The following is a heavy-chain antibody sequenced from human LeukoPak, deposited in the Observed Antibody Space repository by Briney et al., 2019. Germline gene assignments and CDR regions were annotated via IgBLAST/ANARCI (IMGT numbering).Heavy chain of an antibody. V-gene: IGHV1-46*01. CDR1: GYTFTSYY. Sequence: GASVKVSCKASGYTFTSYYMNWVRQAPGQGLEWMGIINPSDGSTNYAQKFQGRVTMTRDTSTSTVYMELSSLRSEDTAVYYCAGGTGYSGEFDYWGQGTLVTVSS. CDR2: INPSDGST. J-gene: IGHJ4*02. D-gene: IGHD5-12*01. CDR3: AGGTGYSGEFDY.